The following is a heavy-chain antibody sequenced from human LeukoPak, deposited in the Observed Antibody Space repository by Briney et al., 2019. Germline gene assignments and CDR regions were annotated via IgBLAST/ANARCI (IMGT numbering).Heavy chain of an antibody. CDR2: INHSGNT. CDR1: GGSFSGYY. D-gene: IGHD6-13*01. J-gene: IGHJ4*02. CDR3: ARGRFPGYSSNWLTHRPRAYYFDY. Sequence: SETLSLTCAVYGGSFSGYYWSWIRQPPGKGLEWIGEINHSGNTTYNPSLKSRVTISGATSKNQFSLKLSSVTAADTAVYYCARGRFPGYSSNWLTHRPRAYYFDYWGQGTLVTVSS. V-gene: IGHV4-34*01.